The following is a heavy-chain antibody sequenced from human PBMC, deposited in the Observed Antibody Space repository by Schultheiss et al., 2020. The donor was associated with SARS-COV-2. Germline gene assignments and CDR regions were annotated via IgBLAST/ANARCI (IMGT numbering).Heavy chain of an antibody. D-gene: IGHD6-19*01. Sequence: GESLKISCAASGFTFSSYWMHWVRQAPGKGLVWVSRINPDGRTTNYADSVRGRFTISRNNAKKTMYLQMNSLRAEDTAVYYCARDWTAVAEVYGWFDPWGQGTLVTVSS. V-gene: IGHV3-74*01. CDR1: GFTFSSYW. CDR2: INPDGRTT. CDR3: ARDWTAVAEVYGWFDP. J-gene: IGHJ5*02.